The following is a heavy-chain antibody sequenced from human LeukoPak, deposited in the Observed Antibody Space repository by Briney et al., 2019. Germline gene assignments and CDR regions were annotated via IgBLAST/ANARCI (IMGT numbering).Heavy chain of an antibody. CDR3: ATGASSIEYFQH. CDR2: FDPEDGET. CDR1: GYTLTELS. V-gene: IGHV1-24*01. J-gene: IGHJ1*01. D-gene: IGHD6-13*01. Sequence: ASVKVSCKVSGYTLTELSMHWVGQAPGKGLEWMGGFDPEDGETIYAKKFQGRVTMTEDTSTDTAYMELSSLRSEDTAVYYCATGASSIEYFQHWGQGTLVTVSS.